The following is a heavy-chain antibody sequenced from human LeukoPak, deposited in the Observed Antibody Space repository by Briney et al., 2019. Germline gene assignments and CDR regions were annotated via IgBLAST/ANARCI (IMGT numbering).Heavy chain of an antibody. CDR3: ARVGSGWRSYGMDV. J-gene: IGHJ6*02. D-gene: IGHD6-19*01. V-gene: IGHV4-59*08. CDR2: IYYSGST. CDR1: GGSISSYY. Sequence: SQTLSLTCTVSGGSISSYYWSWIRQPPGKGLEWTGYIYYSGSTNYNPSLKSRVTISVDTSKNQFSLKLSSVTAADTAVYYCARVGSGWRSYGMDVWGQGTTVTVSS.